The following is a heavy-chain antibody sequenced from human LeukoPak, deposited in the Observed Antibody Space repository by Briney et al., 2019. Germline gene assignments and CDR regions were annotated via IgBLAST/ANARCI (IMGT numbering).Heavy chain of an antibody. J-gene: IGHJ3*02. D-gene: IGHD3-22*01. V-gene: IGHV4-34*01. CDR2: INHSGST. CDR1: GGSISGYY. Sequence: SETLSLTCAVYGGSISGYYWSWIRQPPGKGLEWIGEINHSGSTNYNPSLKSRVTISVDTSKNQFSLKLSSVTAADTAVYYCARSDGYCLVGIWGQGTMVTVSS. CDR3: ARSDGYCLVGI.